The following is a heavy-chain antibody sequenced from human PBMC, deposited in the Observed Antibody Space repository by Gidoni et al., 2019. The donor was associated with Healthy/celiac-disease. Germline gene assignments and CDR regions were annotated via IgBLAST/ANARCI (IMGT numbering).Heavy chain of an antibody. CDR1: GYTFTSYY. D-gene: IGHD4-4*01. V-gene: IGHV1-46*01. Sequence: QVQLVQSGAEVKKPGASVKVSCKASGYTFTSYYMHWVRQAPGQGLEWMGIINPSVGSTSYAQKFQGRVTMTRDTSTSTGYMELSSLRSEDTAVYYCARGYSNNWFDPWGQGTLVTVSS. J-gene: IGHJ5*02. CDR2: INPSVGST. CDR3: ARGYSNNWFDP.